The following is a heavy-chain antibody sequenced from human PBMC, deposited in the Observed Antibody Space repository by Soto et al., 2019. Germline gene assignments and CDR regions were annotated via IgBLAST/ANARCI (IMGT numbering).Heavy chain of an antibody. CDR1: GFTFSSYA. CDR3: ANDLRVVVPAAIQNYYYYYYMDV. J-gene: IGHJ6*03. CDR2: ISGSGGST. Sequence: EVQLLESGGGLVQPGGSLRLSCAASGFTFSSYAMSWVRQAPGKGLEWVSAISGSGGSTYYPDSVKGRFTISRDNSKNTLYLQMNSLRAEDTAVYYCANDLRVVVPAAIQNYYYYYYMDVWGKGTTVTVSS. V-gene: IGHV3-23*01. D-gene: IGHD2-2*02.